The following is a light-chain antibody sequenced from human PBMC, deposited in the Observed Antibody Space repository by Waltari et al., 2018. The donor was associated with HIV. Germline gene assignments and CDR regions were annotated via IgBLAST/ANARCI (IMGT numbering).Light chain of an antibody. J-gene: IGLJ2*01. CDR3: NSRDNNDNHVV. CDR2: GKN. Sequence: SSELTQDPAVSVALGQTVRITCHGDSLRSYYASSYQQKPGQAPVLVIYGKNNRPSGIPDRFSGSSSGNTASLTITGAQAEDEADYYCNSRDNNDNHVVFGGGTKVTVL. V-gene: IGLV3-19*01. CDR1: SLRSYY.